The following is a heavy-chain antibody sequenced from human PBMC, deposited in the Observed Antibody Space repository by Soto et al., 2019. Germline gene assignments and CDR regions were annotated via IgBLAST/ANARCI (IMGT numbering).Heavy chain of an antibody. V-gene: IGHV4-39*01. CDR3: ARKSRGFPDYFDY. D-gene: IGHD3-10*01. CDR1: GGSISNTNYY. Sequence: SETLSLTCTVSGGSISNTNYYWGWIRQPPGKGLEWIGNTYSGGRTYYNPSLKSRVTISVDTSKNQFSLTLRSVTAADTAVYYCARKSRGFPDYFDYWGQGTLVTVSS. CDR2: TYSGGRT. J-gene: IGHJ4*02.